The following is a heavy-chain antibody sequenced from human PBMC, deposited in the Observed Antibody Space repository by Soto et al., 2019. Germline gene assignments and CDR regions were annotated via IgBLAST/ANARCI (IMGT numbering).Heavy chain of an antibody. J-gene: IGHJ5*02. CDR1: GFTFSRYW. Sequence: EVQLVESGGGLVRPGGSLRLSCAVSGFTFSRYWMHWVRQAPGKGLVWVSRISSDGRDTIYADSVRGRFTISRDNAKNMLYLKMTSLPADDPAIYLCVRAWIPVQHLGYLKSWGRGTLATVSS. CDR3: VRAWIPVQHLGYLKS. V-gene: IGHV3-74*01. D-gene: IGHD6-13*01. CDR2: ISSDGRDT.